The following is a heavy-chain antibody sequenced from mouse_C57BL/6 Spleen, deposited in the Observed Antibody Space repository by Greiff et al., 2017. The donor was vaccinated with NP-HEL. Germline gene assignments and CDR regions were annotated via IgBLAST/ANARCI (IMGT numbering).Heavy chain of an antibody. CDR3: GGTFYYGSSPAWFAD. CDR1: GYTFTDYY. D-gene: IGHD1-1*01. V-gene: IGHV1-26*01. Sequence: EVQLQQSGPELVKPGASVKISCKASGYTFTDYYMNWVKQSHGKSLEWIGDINPNNGGTSYNQKFKGKATLTVDKSSSTAYMELRSLTSEDSAVYYCGGTFYYGSSPAWFADWGQGTLVTVSA. J-gene: IGHJ3*01. CDR2: INPNNGGT.